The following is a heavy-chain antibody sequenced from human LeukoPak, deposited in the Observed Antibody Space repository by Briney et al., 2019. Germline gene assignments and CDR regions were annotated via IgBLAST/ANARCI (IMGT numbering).Heavy chain of an antibody. J-gene: IGHJ6*02. CDR3: ARSIGLTGGGVDV. CDR1: GFTFSSYS. CDR2: ISSSSSSM. Sequence: PGGSLRLSCAVSGFTFSSYSMNWVRQAPGKGLEWVSSISSSSSSMFYADSVKGRFTMSRDNAKNSLYLQMNSLRAEDTAVYYCARSIGLTGGGVDVWGQGTTVTVSS. D-gene: IGHD3-9*01. V-gene: IGHV3-21*01.